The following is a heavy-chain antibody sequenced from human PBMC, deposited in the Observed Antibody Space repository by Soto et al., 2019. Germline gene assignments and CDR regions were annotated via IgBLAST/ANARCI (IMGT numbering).Heavy chain of an antibody. J-gene: IGHJ4*01. CDR2: ISYDGSNK. CDR1: GFTFSSYG. Sequence: PGGSLRLSCAASGFTFSSYGMRWVRQAPGKGLEWVAVISYDGSNKYYADSVKGRFTISRDNSKNQLYLQMNSLRAEDTAVYYCAKYGGRDFDLLSLFAAEVPIDYWGHGTLVTVSS. CDR3: AKYGGRDFDLLSLFAAEVPIDY. V-gene: IGHV3-30*18. D-gene: IGHD3-9*01.